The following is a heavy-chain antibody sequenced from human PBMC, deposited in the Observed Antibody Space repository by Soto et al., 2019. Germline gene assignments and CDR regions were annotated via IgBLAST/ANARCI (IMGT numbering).Heavy chain of an antibody. V-gene: IGHV1-69*13. J-gene: IGHJ5*02. D-gene: IGHD3-10*01. Sequence: VKVSCKASGGTFSSYAISWVRQAPGQGLEWMGGIIPIFGTANYAQKFQGRVTITADESTSTAYMELSSLRSEDTAVHYCARTYYYGSGSYYNYNWFDPWGQGTLVTVSS. CDR3: ARTYYYGSGSYYNYNWFDP. CDR2: IIPIFGTA. CDR1: GGTFSSYA.